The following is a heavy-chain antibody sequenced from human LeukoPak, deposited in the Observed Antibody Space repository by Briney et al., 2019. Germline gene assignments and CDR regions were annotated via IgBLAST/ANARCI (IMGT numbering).Heavy chain of an antibody. CDR2: IKQDGSEK. D-gene: IGHD3-10*01. Sequence: GGSLRLSCAPSGFTLTSYWMSWVRQAPGKGLEWVANIKQDGSEKYYVDSVKGRFTISRDNAKNSLYLKMNSLRAEDTAVYYCARVSSKATVRGLITKKNYYYYYMDVWGKGTTVTISS. CDR3: ARVSSKATVRGLITKKNYYYYYMDV. V-gene: IGHV3-7*01. J-gene: IGHJ6*03. CDR1: GFTLTSYW.